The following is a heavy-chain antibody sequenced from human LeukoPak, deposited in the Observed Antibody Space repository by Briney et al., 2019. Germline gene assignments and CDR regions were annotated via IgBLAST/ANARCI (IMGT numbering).Heavy chain of an antibody. CDR1: GFTVSNNY. J-gene: IGHJ4*02. D-gene: IGHD6-6*01. CDR3: ARGMGSSSPFDY. V-gene: IGHV3-66*01. Sequence: GGSLRLSCAASGFTVSNNYMSWVRQAPGKGLEWVSLIYSGGNTYYADSVKGRFTISRDNSKNTLYLQMNSLRAEDTAVYYCARGMGSSSPFDYWGQGTLVTVSS. CDR2: IYSGGNT.